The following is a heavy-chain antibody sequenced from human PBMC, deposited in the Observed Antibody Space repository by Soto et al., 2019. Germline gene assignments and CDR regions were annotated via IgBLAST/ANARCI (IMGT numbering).Heavy chain of an antibody. CDR1: GFTVSSTY. D-gene: IGHD3-16*01. CDR2: IHTGGST. CDR3: ARLALGP. J-gene: IGHJ5*02. V-gene: IGHV3-53*01. Sequence: EVQLVESGGGLIQPGGSLRLSCAASGFTVSSTYMCGVRQAPGKGLEWVSVIHTGGSTYYAGSVEGRFTISRDNGKNTLYLQMNSLRVDDTAVYYCARLALGPWGQGALVTVSS.